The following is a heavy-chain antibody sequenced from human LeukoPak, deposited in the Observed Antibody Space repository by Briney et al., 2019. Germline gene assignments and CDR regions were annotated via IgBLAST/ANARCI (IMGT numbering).Heavy chain of an antibody. CDR3: AKDHYSGAGSYYRHYYMDV. CDR2: IWFDGTKK. CDR1: GFEFSAYG. Sequence: GGSLRLSCAASGFEFSAYGMHWVRQAPGKGLEWVAMIWFDGTKKYYGDSVKGRFTIYRDNSKNALFLQMDSLRGDDSAVYYCAKDHYSGAGSYYRHYYMDVWGKGTTVTVSS. D-gene: IGHD3-10*01. V-gene: IGHV3-33*03. J-gene: IGHJ6*03.